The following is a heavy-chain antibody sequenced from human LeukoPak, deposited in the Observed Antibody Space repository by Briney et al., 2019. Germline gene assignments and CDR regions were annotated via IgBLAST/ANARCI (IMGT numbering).Heavy chain of an antibody. J-gene: IGHJ4*02. CDR3: AKDLIVGATPY. CDR1: GFTFSSYS. D-gene: IGHD1-26*01. CDR2: ISSSSSYI. Sequence: PGGSLRLSCVASGFTFSSYSMKWVRQAPGKGLEWVSSISSSSSYIDYADSVKGRFTISRDNSKNTLYLQMNSLRAEDTAVYYCAKDLIVGATPYWGQGTLVTVSP. V-gene: IGHV3-21*04.